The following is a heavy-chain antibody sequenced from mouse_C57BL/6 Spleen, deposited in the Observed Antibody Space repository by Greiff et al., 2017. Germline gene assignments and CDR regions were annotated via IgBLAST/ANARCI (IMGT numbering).Heavy chain of an antibody. J-gene: IGHJ4*01. CDR1: GFTFSSYG. CDR3: ARQRENFAMEC. V-gene: IGHV5-6*01. Sequence: EVMLVESGGDLVKPGGSLKLSCAASGFTFSSYGMSWVRQTPDKRLEWVATISSGGSYTYYPDILKGRFTLSRDNAKNTLYLQISSLKSEDTAMYYCARQRENFAMECRGHAPSVPVSS. CDR2: ISSGGSYT.